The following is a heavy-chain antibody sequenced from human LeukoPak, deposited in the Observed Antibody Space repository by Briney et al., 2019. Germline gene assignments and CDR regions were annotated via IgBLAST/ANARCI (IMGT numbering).Heavy chain of an antibody. CDR3: ARIPPDYHNFSYIDYMDV. V-gene: IGHV4-34*01. CDR1: GGSFSGYS. J-gene: IGHJ6*03. Sequence: SETLSLTCAVYGGSFSGYSWSWIRQPPGKRLEWIWEINHSGSTNYNPFLKSRVTISVDTSKNQFSLKLSSVTAADTAVYYCARIPPDYHNFSYIDYMDVWGKGTTVTVSS. D-gene: IGHD4-11*01. CDR2: INHSGST.